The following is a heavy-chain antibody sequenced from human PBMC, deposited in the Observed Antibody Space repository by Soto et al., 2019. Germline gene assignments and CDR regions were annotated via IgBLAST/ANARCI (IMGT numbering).Heavy chain of an antibody. J-gene: IGHJ6*02. D-gene: IGHD6-19*01. Sequence: QVQLQQWGAGLLKPSGTLSLTCAVYGGSFSGYYWSWIRQPPGKGLEWIGEINHSGVTNYKPSLKRRVTLSVDTSKNQFSLRLKSVTAADTALYYCARFSGSYYYAMDVWGQGSTVTVSS. CDR2: INHSGVT. CDR3: ARFSGSYYYAMDV. V-gene: IGHV4-34*01. CDR1: GGSFSGYY.